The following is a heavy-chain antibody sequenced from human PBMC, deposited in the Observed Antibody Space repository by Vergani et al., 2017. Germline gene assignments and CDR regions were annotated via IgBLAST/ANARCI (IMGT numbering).Heavy chain of an antibody. CDR2: ISWNSGSI. CDR1: GFTFDDYA. V-gene: IGHV3-9*01. J-gene: IGHJ4*02. CDR3: AKWLRFSGWYGGRFDY. D-gene: IGHD6-19*01. Sequence: EVQLVESGGGLVQPGRSLRLSCAASGFTFDDYAMHWVRQAPGKGLEWVSGISWNSGSIGYSYSVKGRFTISRENATHSLYLQMNRLRAEDTALYYCAKWLRFSGWYGGRFDYWGQGTLVTVSS.